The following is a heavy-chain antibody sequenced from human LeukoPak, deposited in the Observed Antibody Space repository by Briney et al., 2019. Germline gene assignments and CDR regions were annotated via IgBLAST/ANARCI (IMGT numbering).Heavy chain of an antibody. D-gene: IGHD3-10*01. CDR1: GGSVSSGTYY. Sequence: PSETLSLTCSVSGGSVSSGTYYRSWIRQPPGKGLEWIGYIYYTGSTNYSPSLKSRVTISVDMSKNQFSLKLNSVTAADTAVYYCARDFEDYGSGYDYWGQGTLVTVSS. CDR3: ARDFEDYGSGYDY. J-gene: IGHJ4*02. V-gene: IGHV4-61*01. CDR2: IYYTGST.